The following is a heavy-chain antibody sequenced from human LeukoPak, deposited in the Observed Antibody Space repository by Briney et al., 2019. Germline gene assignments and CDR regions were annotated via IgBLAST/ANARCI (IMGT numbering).Heavy chain of an antibody. CDR2: ISSSSSYI. J-gene: IGHJ4*02. CDR1: GFTFSSYS. D-gene: IGHD7-27*01. Sequence: PGGSLRLSCAASGFTFSSYSMNWVRQAPGKGLEWVSSISSSSSYIYYADSVEGRFTISRDNAKNSLYLQMNSLRAEDTAVYYCARGEEVELGILMRFDYWGQGTLVTVSS. CDR3: ARGEEVELGILMRFDY. V-gene: IGHV3-21*01.